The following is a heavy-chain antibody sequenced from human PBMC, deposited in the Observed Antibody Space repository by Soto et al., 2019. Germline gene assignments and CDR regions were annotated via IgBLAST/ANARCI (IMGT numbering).Heavy chain of an antibody. V-gene: IGHV4-59*08. J-gene: IGHJ4*02. CDR1: GGSISSYY. CDR2: IYYSGST. CDR3: ARRYGSAYDY. Sequence: SETLSLTCTFSGGSISSYYWSRIRQPPGKGLEWIGYIYYSGSTNYNPSLKSRVTISVDTSKNQFSLKLSSVTAADTAVYYCARRYGSAYDYWGQGTLVTVSS. D-gene: IGHD3-10*01.